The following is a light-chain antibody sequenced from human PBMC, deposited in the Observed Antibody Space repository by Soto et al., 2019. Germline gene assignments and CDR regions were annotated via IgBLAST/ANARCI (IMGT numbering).Light chain of an antibody. CDR1: SSNVGGYDL. Sequence: QSALTQPASVSGSPGQSITISCTGTSSNVGGYDLVSWYQHHPGTAPKVMIYEDNSRPSGVSNRFSGSKSGNSASLTISGLQADDDTDYYSYSYAGNNSDVFGAGTKLTVL. J-gene: IGLJ1*01. CDR2: EDN. V-gene: IGLV2-23*01. CDR3: YSYAGNNSDV.